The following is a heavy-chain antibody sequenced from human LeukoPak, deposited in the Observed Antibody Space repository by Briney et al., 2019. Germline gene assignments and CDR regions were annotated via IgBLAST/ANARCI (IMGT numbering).Heavy chain of an antibody. Sequence: GESLKISCKGSGYTFTSSWIGWVRQLPGKGLEWMGIIYPGDSDTRYSPSFQGQVTISADKSISTAYLQWSSLKASYTAMYYCAIYSDTYYFDHWGQGTLVTVSS. D-gene: IGHD1-26*01. CDR1: GYTFTSSW. CDR3: AIYSDTYYFDH. J-gene: IGHJ4*02. CDR2: IYPGDSDT. V-gene: IGHV5-51*01.